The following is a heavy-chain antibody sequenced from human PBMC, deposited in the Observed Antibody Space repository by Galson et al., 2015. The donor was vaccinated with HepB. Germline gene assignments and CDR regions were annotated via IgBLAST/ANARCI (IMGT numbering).Heavy chain of an antibody. CDR2: INPSDGVT. J-gene: IGHJ4*02. CDR1: GGTFSSYA. V-gene: IGHV1-46*01. Sequence: SVKVSCKASGGTFSSYAISWVRQAPGQGLEWMGVINPSDGVTNYTQKFQGRVTMTSDTSTSTVYIEVSSLRSEDTAVYYCARAADQYFDYWGQGTPVTVSS. CDR3: ARAADQYFDY. D-gene: IGHD4-11*01.